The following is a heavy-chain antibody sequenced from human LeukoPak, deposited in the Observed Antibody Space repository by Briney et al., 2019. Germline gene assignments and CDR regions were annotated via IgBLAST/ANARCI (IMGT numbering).Heavy chain of an antibody. V-gene: IGHV4-59*11. D-gene: IGHD1-7*01. CDR3: AGGYGWNYGKW. CDR1: GGSISSHY. CDR2: IYYSGSN. J-gene: IGHJ4*02. Sequence: SETLCLTCTVSGGSISSHYWSWIRQPPGKGLEWIGNIYYSGSNNYNPSLKSGVIISVDTSKNQFSLKLSSVTAAETAVYYCAGGYGWNYGKWWGQGTLVTVSS.